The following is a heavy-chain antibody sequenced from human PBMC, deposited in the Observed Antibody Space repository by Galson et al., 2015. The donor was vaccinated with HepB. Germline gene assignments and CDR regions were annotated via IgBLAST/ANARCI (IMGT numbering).Heavy chain of an antibody. CDR3: VRAPVGSGMRAFDI. V-gene: IGHV3-74*01. Sequence: SLRLSCAASGFTFGTYWMHWDRQVPGKGLVWVSRINSDGITSYADSVKGRFTISRDNAKNTLYLQMNSLRAEDTAVYYCVRAPVGSGMRAFDIWGQGTMVTVSS. CDR1: GFTFGTYW. D-gene: IGHD3-10*01. CDR2: INSDGIT. J-gene: IGHJ3*02.